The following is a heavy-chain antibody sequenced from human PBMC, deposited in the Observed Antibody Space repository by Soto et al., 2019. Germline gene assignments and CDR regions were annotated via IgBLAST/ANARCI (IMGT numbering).Heavy chain of an antibody. D-gene: IGHD3-22*01. V-gene: IGHV4-31*03. CDR2: IYYSGST. J-gene: IGHJ4*02. CDR3: TRERLRYDSSGYYYYFDY. CDR1: GGSISSGGYH. Sequence: TSETLSLTCTVSGGSISSGGYHWSWIRQHPGKGLEWIGYIYYSGSTYYNPSLKSRVTISVDTSKNQFSLKLSSVTAADTAVYYCTRERLRYDSSGYYYYFDYWGQGALVTVSS.